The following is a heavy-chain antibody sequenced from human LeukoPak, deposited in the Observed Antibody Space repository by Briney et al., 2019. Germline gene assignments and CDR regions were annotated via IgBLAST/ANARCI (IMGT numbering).Heavy chain of an antibody. CDR2: INSPATSR. CDR3: PRASSPRIAAGGDY. CDR1: GFTFSNYW. Sequence: VGSLRLSCAASGFTFSNYWMDCVREAPGGGLGWVSRINSPATSRTSADSVKGRFTISRDNAKNTLYLQLTRLRAEDTAVYYCPRASSPRIAAGGDYWGQETLVTASS. V-gene: IGHV3-74*03. D-gene: IGHD6-13*01. J-gene: IGHJ4*02.